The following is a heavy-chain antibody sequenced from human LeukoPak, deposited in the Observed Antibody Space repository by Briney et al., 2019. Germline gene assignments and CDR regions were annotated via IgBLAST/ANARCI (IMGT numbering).Heavy chain of an antibody. CDR1: GFTFSFYG. J-gene: IGHJ6*03. V-gene: IGHV3-30*02. CDR2: IRYDGSNK. D-gene: IGHD3-10*01. CDR3: AITMVRGGYYYYMDV. Sequence: PGGSLRLSCAASGFTFSFYGMNWVRQAPGKGLEWVAFIRYDGSNKYYADSVKGRFTISRDNSKNTLYLQMNSLRAEDTAVYYCAITMVRGGYYYYMDVWGKGTTVTISS.